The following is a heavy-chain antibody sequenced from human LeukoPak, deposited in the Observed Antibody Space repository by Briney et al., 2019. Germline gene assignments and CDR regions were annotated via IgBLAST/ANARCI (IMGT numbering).Heavy chain of an antibody. CDR2: IWYDGSNK. Sequence: GGSLRLSCAASGFTFRNYVIHWVRQAPGKGLEWVAVIWYDGSNKYYADSVKGRFTISRDNSKNTLYLQMNSLRAEDTAVYYCARVDTYSSGCDYWGQGTLSPSPQ. J-gene: IGHJ4*02. CDR1: GFTFRNYV. D-gene: IGHD6-19*01. V-gene: IGHV3-33*08. CDR3: ARVDTYSSGCDY.